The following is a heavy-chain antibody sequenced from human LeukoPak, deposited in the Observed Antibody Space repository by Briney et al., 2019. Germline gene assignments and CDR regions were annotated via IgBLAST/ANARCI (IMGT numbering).Heavy chain of an antibody. J-gene: IGHJ4*02. D-gene: IGHD3-22*01. CDR2: ISGSGGSS. Sequence: GGSLRLSCAASGFTFSSYAMSWVRQAPGKGLEWVSAISGSGGSSYYADSVKGRFTISRDNSKNTLYLQMNSLRAEDTAVYYCAKGSGGYYYVPFDYWGQGTLVTVSS. V-gene: IGHV3-23*01. CDR3: AKGSGGYYYVPFDY. CDR1: GFTFSSYA.